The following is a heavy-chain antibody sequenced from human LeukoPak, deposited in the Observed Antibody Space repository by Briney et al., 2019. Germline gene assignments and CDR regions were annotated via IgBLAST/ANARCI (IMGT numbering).Heavy chain of an antibody. V-gene: IGHV1-2*02. CDR2: INPNSGGT. CDR3: AREYILTAYYGDY. Sequence: GASVKVSCKASGYTFTGYYMHWVRQAPGQGLEWMGWINPNSGGTNYAQKFKGRVTMTWDTSISTAYMELSSLRSDDTAVYYCAREYILTAYYGDYWGHGTLVTVSS. CDR1: GYTFTGYY. J-gene: IGHJ4*01. D-gene: IGHD3-9*01.